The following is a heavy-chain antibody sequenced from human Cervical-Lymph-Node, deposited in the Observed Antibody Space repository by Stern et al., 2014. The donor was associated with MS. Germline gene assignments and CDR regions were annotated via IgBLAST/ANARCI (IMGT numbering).Heavy chain of an antibody. CDR1: GYTFTSYY. D-gene: IGHD3-9*01. CDR3: ATYGRYFDWLPYRGGY. CDR2: IHPSGGST. J-gene: IGHJ4*02. V-gene: IGHV1-46*01. Sequence: QVQLVQSGAEVKKPGASVKVSCKASGYTFTSYYMHWVRQAPGQGLEWMGTIHPSGGSTSYAQKCQGRVTMTRDTSTGTVYMELSSLRSEDTAVYYCATYGRYFDWLPYRGGYWGQGTLVTVSS.